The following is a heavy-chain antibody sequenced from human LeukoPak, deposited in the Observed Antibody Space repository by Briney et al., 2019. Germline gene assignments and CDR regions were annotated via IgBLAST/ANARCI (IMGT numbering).Heavy chain of an antibody. CDR2: IWDDGSNK. CDR3: AKGLSGYHQYLYYYMDV. CDR1: GFTFSNYG. Sequence: PGRSLRLSRAASGFTFSNYGIHWVRQAPGKGLEWVAVIWDDGSNKYYADSVKGRFTISRDNSKSTLYLQMNSLRAEDTAVYYCAKGLSGYHQYLYYYMDVWGKGTTVTVSS. V-gene: IGHV3-33*06. J-gene: IGHJ6*03. D-gene: IGHD3-3*01.